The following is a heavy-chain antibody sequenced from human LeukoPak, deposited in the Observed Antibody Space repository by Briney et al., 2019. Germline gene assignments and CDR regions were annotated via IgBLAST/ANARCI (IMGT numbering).Heavy chain of an antibody. V-gene: IGHV3-21*01. J-gene: IGHJ4*02. CDR2: ISSSSSYI. D-gene: IGHD3-22*01. CDR3: ARDDYYDSSGYYYETDY. Sequence: GGSLRLSCAASGFTFSSYSMNWVRQAPGKGLEWVSSISSSSSYIYYADSVKGRFTISRDNAKNSLYLQMNSLRAEDTAVYYCARDDYYDSSGYYYETDYWGQGTLVAVSS. CDR1: GFTFSSYS.